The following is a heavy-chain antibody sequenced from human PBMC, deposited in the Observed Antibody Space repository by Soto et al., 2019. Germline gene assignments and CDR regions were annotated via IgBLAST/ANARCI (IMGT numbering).Heavy chain of an antibody. CDR1: GGSFSGYY. CDR3: ASLRIAMAGTYWFDP. J-gene: IGHJ5*02. D-gene: IGHD6-19*01. CDR2: INHSGST. Sequence: SETLSLTCAVYGGSFSGYYWSWIRQPPGKGLEWIGEINHSGSTNYNPSLKSRVTISVDTSKNQFSLKLSSVTAADTAVYYCASLRIAMAGTYWFDPWGQGTLVTVSS. V-gene: IGHV4-34*01.